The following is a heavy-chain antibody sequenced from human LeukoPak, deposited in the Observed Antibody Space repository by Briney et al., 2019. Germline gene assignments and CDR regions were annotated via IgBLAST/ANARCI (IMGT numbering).Heavy chain of an antibody. J-gene: IGHJ5*02. CDR1: GGSFSGYY. Sequence: SETLSLTCAVYGGSFSGYYWSWIRQPPGKGLEWIGEINHSGSTNYNPSLKSRVTISVDTSKNQFSLKLSSVTAADTAVYYCARDVVVVPAAIRSNWFDPWGQGTLVTVSS. CDR3: ARDVVVVPAAIRSNWFDP. CDR2: INHSGST. D-gene: IGHD2-2*02. V-gene: IGHV4-34*01.